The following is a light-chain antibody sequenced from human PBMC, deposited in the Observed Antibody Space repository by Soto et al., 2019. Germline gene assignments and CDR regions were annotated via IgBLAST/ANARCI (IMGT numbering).Light chain of an antibody. CDR1: QSISSN. CDR3: KQYGSSSIT. V-gene: IGKV3-20*01. J-gene: IGKJ5*01. Sequence: EIVMTQSPATLSVSPGERATLSCRASQSISSNLAWYQQEPGQAPRLLMFRTSSRATGFQARFSGSGSGTDFTLTIRRLEPEDFAVYYCKQYGSSSITFGQGTRLEIK. CDR2: RTS.